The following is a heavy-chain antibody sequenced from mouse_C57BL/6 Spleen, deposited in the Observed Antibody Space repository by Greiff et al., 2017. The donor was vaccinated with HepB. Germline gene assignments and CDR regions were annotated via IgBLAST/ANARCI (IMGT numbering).Heavy chain of an antibody. D-gene: IGHD2-1*01. V-gene: IGHV5-6*01. Sequence: EVMLVESGGDLVKPGGSLKLSCAASGFTFSSYGMSWVRQTPDKRLEWVATISSGGSYTYYPDSVKGRFTISRDNAKNTLYLQMSSLKSEDTAMYYCARPGGNYLYWYFDVWGTGTTVTVSS. CDR1: GFTFSSYG. CDR2: ISSGGSYT. J-gene: IGHJ1*03. CDR3: ARPGGNYLYWYFDV.